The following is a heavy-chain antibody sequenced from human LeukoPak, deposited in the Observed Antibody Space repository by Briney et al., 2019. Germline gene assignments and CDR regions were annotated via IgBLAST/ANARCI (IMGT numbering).Heavy chain of an antibody. CDR1: GFTFSSYW. Sequence: GGSLRLSCAASGFTFSSYWMHWVRQAPGKGLVWVSRINTDGSSTSYADSVKGRFTISRDNSKNTLYLQMNSLRAEDTAVYYCAKVDSSSDFDYWGQGTLVTVSS. CDR2: INTDGSST. CDR3: AKVDSSSDFDY. V-gene: IGHV3-74*01. J-gene: IGHJ4*02. D-gene: IGHD6-6*01.